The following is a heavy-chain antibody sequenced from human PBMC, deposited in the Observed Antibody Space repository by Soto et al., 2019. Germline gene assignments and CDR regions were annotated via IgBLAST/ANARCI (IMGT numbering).Heavy chain of an antibody. J-gene: IGHJ3*02. CDR3: AKTAPPYDSQGYYPFDI. V-gene: IGHV3-9*01. Sequence: EVQLVESGGDLVLPGRSLRLSCTASGFTFDAFAMHWVRQAPGKCLVWVSGISWNSGSIGYADPVKGRFTISRDNAKKSLYLEMNSLKSEDKALYYCAKTAPPYDSQGYYPFDIWGQGTLVSVSS. D-gene: IGHD3-22*01. CDR2: ISWNSGSI. CDR1: GFTFDAFA.